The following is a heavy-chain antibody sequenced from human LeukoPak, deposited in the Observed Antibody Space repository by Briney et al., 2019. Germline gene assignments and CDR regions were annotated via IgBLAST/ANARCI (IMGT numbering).Heavy chain of an antibody. J-gene: IGHJ5*02. D-gene: IGHD1-1*01. CDR2: ISSSSYI. CDR3: ARVLSGTTDWFDP. V-gene: IGHV3-21*01. Sequence: PGGSLRLSCAASGFTFSSYSMNWVRQAPGKGLEWVSSISSSSYIYYADSVKGRFTISRDNAKNSLYLQMNSLRAEDTAVYYCARVLSGTTDWFDPWGQGTLVTVSS. CDR1: GFTFSSYS.